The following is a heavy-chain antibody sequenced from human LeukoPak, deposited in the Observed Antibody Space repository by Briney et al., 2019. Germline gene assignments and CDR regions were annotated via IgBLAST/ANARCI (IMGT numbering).Heavy chain of an antibody. V-gene: IGHV3-74*01. Sequence: GGSLRLSCAASGFTFSNYWMHWVRQAPGEGLVWVSRINSDGSSTSYADSVKGRFTISRDNAKNTLYLQMNSLRAEDTAVYYCAKGSYYDSSGSYLDYWGQGTLVTVSS. CDR2: INSDGSST. CDR3: AKGSYYDSSGSYLDY. CDR1: GFTFSNYW. J-gene: IGHJ4*02. D-gene: IGHD3-22*01.